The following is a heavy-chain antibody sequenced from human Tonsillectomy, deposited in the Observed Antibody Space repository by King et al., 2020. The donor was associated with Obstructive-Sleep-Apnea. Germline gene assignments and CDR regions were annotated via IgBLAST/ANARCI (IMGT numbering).Heavy chain of an antibody. V-gene: IGHV4-59*08. Sequence: VQLQESGPGLVKPSETLSLTCTVSGGSISSYYWSWIRQPPGKGLEWIGDIYSSGSTNYNPSLKSRVTISVDTSKNQFSLKLSSVTAADTAMYYCARHQFDSSGYYSFDYWGQGTLVTVSS. CDR1: GGSISSYY. CDR3: ARHQFDSSGYYSFDY. CDR2: IYSSGST. D-gene: IGHD3-22*01. J-gene: IGHJ4*02.